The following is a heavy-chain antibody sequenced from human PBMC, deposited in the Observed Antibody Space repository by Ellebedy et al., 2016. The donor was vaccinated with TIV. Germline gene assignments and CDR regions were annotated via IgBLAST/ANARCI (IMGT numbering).Heavy chain of an antibody. CDR3: ARDPVGVGPAFDI. CDR1: GFTFSSYD. Sequence: GESLKISCAASGFTFSSYDMHWVRQAPGKGLEWVANIEQDGSEKYYVDSVKGRFTISRDNAKNTLSLQMNSLRAEDTAVYYCARDPVGVGPAFDIWGQGTIVTVSS. V-gene: IGHV3-7*03. D-gene: IGHD4-23*01. CDR2: IEQDGSEK. J-gene: IGHJ3*02.